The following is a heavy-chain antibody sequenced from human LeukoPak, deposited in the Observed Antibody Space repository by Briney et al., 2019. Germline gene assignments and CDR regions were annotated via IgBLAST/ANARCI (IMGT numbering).Heavy chain of an antibody. CDR2: GHHSERS. J-gene: IGHJ5*02. D-gene: IGHD2-2*01. V-gene: IGHV4-59*02. CDR1: GDSVSSTY. CDR3: ARASGYCSSTSCLEFDP. Sequence: SETLSLTCSVSGDSVSSTYRSWVRQPPGKGLEWIAYGHHSERSNYNPSLKSRVTISVDKSKNQFSLKLSSVTAADTAVYYCARASGYCSSTSCLEFDPWGQGTLVTVSS.